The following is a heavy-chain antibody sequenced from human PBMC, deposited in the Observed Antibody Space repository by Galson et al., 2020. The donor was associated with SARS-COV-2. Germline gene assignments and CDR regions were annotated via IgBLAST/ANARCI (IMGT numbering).Heavy chain of an antibody. J-gene: IGHJ4*02. CDR3: ARIPSYGDYPSDFDY. D-gene: IGHD4-17*01. CDR1: GGTFSSYA. V-gene: IGHV1-69*13. CDR2: IIPIFGTA. Sequence: SVTVSCQASGGTFSSYAISWVRQAPGQGLEWMGGIIPIFGTANYAQKFQGRVTITADESTSTAYMELSSLRSEDTAVYYCARIPSYGDYPSDFDYWGQGTLVTVSS.